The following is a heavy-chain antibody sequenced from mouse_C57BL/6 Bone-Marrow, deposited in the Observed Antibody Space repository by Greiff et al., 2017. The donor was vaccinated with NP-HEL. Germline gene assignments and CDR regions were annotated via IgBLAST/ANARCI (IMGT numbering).Heavy chain of an antibody. CDR2: ISYSGST. D-gene: IGHD4-1*01. Sequence: EVKLMESGPGMVKPSQSLSLTCTVTGYSITSGYDWHWIRHFPGNKLEWMGYISYSGSTNYNPSLKSRISITTDTSKNHFFLKLNSVTTEDTATYYCARSNWDYFDYWGQGTTLTVSS. CDR3: ARSNWDYFDY. CDR1: GYSITSGYD. V-gene: IGHV3-1*01. J-gene: IGHJ2*01.